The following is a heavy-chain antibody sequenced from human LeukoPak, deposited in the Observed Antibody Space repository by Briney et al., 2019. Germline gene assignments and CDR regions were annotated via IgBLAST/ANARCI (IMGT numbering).Heavy chain of an antibody. CDR1: GFTFSSYS. CDR3: ARGAYDSSGYYSGRDY. V-gene: IGHV3-21*01. J-gene: IGHJ4*02. D-gene: IGHD3-22*01. CDR2: ISSSSSYI. Sequence: PGGSLRLSCAASGFTFSSYSMNWVRQAPGKGLEWVSSISSSSSYIYYADSVKGRFTISRDNAKNSLYLQMNSLRAEDTAVYYCARGAYDSSGYYSGRDYWGQGTLVTVSS.